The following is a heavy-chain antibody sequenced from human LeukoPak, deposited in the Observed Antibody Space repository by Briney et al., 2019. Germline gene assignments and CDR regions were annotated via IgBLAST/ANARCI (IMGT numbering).Heavy chain of an antibody. CDR2: FDPEDGET. V-gene: IGHV1-24*01. D-gene: IGHD3-22*01. Sequence: ASVKVSCKVSGYTHTELSMHWVRQAPGKGLEWMGGFDPEDGETIYAQKFQGRVTMTEDTSTDTAYMELSSLRSEDTAVYYCASPNYYDSSGYFRGMEVWGQGTTVAVSS. J-gene: IGHJ6*02. CDR1: GYTHTELS. CDR3: ASPNYYDSSGYFRGMEV.